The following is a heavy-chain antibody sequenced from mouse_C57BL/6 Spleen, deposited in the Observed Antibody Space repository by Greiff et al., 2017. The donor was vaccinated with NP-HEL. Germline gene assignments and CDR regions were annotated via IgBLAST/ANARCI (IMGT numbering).Heavy chain of an antibody. J-gene: IGHJ2*01. Sequence: VQLQQSGPELVKPGASVKISCKASGYAFSSSWMNWVKQRPGKGLEWIGRIYPGDGDTNYNGKFKGKATLTADKSSSTAYMQLSSLTSEDSAVYFCARGGYMGNYFDYWGQGTTLTVSS. CDR2: IYPGDGDT. CDR1: GYAFSSSW. V-gene: IGHV1-82*01. D-gene: IGHD2-2*01. CDR3: ARGGYMGNYFDY.